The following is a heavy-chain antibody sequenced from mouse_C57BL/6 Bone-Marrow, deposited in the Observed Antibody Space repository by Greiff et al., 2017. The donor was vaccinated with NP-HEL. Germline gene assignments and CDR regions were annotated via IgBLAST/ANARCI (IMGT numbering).Heavy chain of an antibody. D-gene: IGHD1-1*01. J-gene: IGHJ4*01. V-gene: IGHV1-54*01. CDR1: GYAFTNYL. CDR2: INPGSGGT. Sequence: QVHVKQSGAELVRPGTSVKVSCKASGYAFTNYLIEWVKQRPGQGLEWIGVINPGSGGTNYNEKFKGKATLTADKSSSTAYMQLSSLTSEDSAVYFCAITTVVAPYYYAMDYWGQGTSVTVSS. CDR3: AITTVVAPYYYAMDY.